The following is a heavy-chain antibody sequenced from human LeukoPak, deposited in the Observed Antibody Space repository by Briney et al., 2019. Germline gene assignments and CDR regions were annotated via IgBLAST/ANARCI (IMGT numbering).Heavy chain of an antibody. Sequence: ASVKVSCKASGGTFSSYAISWVRQAPGQGLEWMGGIIPIFGTANYAQKSQGRVTITADESTSTAYMELSSLRSEDTAVYYCAKDGGGYYPHYYYYMDVWGKGTTVTVSS. J-gene: IGHJ6*03. V-gene: IGHV1-69*13. CDR3: AKDGGGYYPHYYYYMDV. CDR2: IIPIFGTA. D-gene: IGHD3-22*01. CDR1: GGTFSSYA.